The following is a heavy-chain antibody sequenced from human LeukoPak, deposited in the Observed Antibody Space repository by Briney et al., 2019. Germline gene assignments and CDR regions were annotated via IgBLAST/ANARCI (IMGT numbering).Heavy chain of an antibody. CDR3: ARRGDLGGSGSYHRGYYYYYYMDV. D-gene: IGHD3-10*01. CDR2: INHSGST. CDR1: GGSFSGYY. Sequence: SETLSLTCAVYGGSFSGYYWSWIRQPPGKGLEWIGEINHSGSTNYNPSLKSRVTVSVDTSKNQFSLKLSSVTAADTAVYYCARRGDLGGSGSYHRGYYYYYYMDVWGKGTTVTVSS. J-gene: IGHJ6*03. V-gene: IGHV4-34*01.